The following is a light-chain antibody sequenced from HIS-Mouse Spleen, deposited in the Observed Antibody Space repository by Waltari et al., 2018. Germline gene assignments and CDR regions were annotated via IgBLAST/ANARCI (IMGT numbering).Light chain of an antibody. CDR2: DVS. Sequence: QSALTQPRSVSGSPGQSVTISCTGTSSDVGGDNYVPWYQQHPGKAPKLMIYDVSKRPSGVPDRFSGSKSGNTASLTISGLQAEDEADYYCCSYAGSYTFVFGGGTKLTVL. J-gene: IGLJ2*01. CDR3: CSYAGSYTFV. V-gene: IGLV2-11*01. CDR1: SSDVGGDNY.